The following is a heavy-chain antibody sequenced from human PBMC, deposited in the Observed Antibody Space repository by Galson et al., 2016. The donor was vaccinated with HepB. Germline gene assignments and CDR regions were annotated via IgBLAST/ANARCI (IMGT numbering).Heavy chain of an antibody. D-gene: IGHD3-10*01. CDR3: ARDGIIMVRGVPFYHYNALDV. V-gene: IGHV3-48*02. Sequence: SLRLSCAASGFTFKDYRMNWVRQAPGKGLEWVSDICGGSSTKYYADSVNGRFTISRDNAKNSLYLQMNSLRDEDTAVYYCARDGIIMVRGVPFYHYNALDVWGQGTTVTVSS. CDR1: GFTFKDYR. CDR2: ICGGSSTK. J-gene: IGHJ6*02.